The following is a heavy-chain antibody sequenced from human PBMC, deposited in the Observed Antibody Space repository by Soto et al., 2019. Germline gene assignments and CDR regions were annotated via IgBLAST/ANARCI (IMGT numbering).Heavy chain of an antibody. Sequence: QVQLQESGPGLVKPSGTLSLTCAVSGGSISSSHCWTWVRQSPGKGLEYIGEISHCRTSNSNPSLKRRGTLSVDKSKNPFSLTLTSVTAADTAVYYCARVVLTITRGAFDAWGQGTLVIVSS. D-gene: IGHD3-9*01. CDR2: ISHCRTS. CDR1: GGSISSSHC. V-gene: IGHV4-4*02. J-gene: IGHJ3*01. CDR3: ARVVLTITRGAFDA.